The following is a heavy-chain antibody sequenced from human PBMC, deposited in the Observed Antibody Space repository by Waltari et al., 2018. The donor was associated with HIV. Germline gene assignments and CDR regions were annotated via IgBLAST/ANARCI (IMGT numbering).Heavy chain of an antibody. CDR2: IWYDGSNQ. CDR3: ARDRGGSSSLVLDS. V-gene: IGHV3-33*01. D-gene: IGHD6-6*01. CDR1: GFTFKNYG. J-gene: IGHJ4*02. Sequence: QVQLVESGGGVVQPGRSLRLSCAASGFTFKNYGMHWVRQAPGKGLGGGSVIWYDGSNQYYADSVKGRFTISRDNSKNRLYLQMNSLRAEDTAVYYCARDRGGSSSLVLDSWGQGTLVTVSS.